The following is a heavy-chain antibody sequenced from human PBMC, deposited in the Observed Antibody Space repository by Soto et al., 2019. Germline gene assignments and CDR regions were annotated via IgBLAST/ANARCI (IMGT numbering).Heavy chain of an antibody. CDR1: PFTFSSYE. CDR2: ISSSGSTI. CDR3: ARARIAAAGTFEYFQH. V-gene: IGHV3-48*03. Sequence: WGSLRLSCAASPFTFSSYEMNWVRQAPGTGLEWVSYISSSGSTIYYADSVKGRLTIFRDKAKNSLYLQMNSLRAEDTAVYYCARARIAAAGTFEYFQHWGLGSLV. J-gene: IGHJ1*01. D-gene: IGHD6-13*01.